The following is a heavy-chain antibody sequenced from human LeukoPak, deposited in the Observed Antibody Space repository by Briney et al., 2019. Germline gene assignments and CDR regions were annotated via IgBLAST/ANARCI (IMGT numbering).Heavy chain of an antibody. J-gene: IGHJ4*02. CDR1: GASISSYY. CDR2: IYYSGST. V-gene: IGHV4-59*01. CDR3: ARDGCYPSYFDY. D-gene: IGHD4/OR15-4a*01. Sequence: SETLSLTCTVSGASISSYYWSWIRQPPGKGLEWIGDIYYSGSTNYNPSLKSRVTISVDTSKNQFSLKLSSVTAADTAVYYCARDGCYPSYFDYWGQGTLVTVSS.